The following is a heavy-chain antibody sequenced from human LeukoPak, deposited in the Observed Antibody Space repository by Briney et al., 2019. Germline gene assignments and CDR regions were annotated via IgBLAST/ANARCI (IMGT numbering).Heavy chain of an antibody. CDR2: IWYDGSNK. D-gene: IGHD3-22*01. J-gene: IGHJ4*02. Sequence: PGRSLRLSCAASGFTSSSYGMHWVRQAPGKGLEWVAVIWYDGSNKYYADSVKGRFTISRDNSKNTLHLQMNSLRAEDTAVYYCAKGPHSSGYYYLDYWGQGTLATVSS. CDR3: AKGPHSSGYYYLDY. V-gene: IGHV3-33*06. CDR1: GFTSSSYG.